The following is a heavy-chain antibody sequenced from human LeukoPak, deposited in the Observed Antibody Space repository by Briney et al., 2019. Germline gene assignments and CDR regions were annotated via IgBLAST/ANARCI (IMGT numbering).Heavy chain of an antibody. CDR1: GGSFSGYY. Sequence: PSETLSLTCAVYGGSFSGYYWSWIRQPPGKGLEWIGEINHSGSTNYNPSLKSRVTISVDTSKNQFSLKLSSVTAADTAVYYCARGLLGIVGATTYYFDYWGQGTLVTVSS. V-gene: IGHV4-34*01. CDR2: INHSGST. CDR3: ARGLLGIVGATTYYFDY. D-gene: IGHD1-26*01. J-gene: IGHJ4*02.